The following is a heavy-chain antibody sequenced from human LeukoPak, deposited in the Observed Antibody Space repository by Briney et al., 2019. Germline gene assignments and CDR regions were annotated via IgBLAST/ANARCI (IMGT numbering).Heavy chain of an antibody. Sequence: AGGSLRLSCTASGFTFKNYRMTWVRQAPGKGLEWVSAISGSGGSTYYADSVKGRFTISRDNSKNTLYLQMNSLRAEDTAVYYCAKDPVGDYFDYWGQGTLVTVSS. CDR1: GFTFKNYR. CDR2: ISGSGGST. J-gene: IGHJ4*02. CDR3: AKDPVGDYFDY. V-gene: IGHV3-23*01. D-gene: IGHD3-16*01.